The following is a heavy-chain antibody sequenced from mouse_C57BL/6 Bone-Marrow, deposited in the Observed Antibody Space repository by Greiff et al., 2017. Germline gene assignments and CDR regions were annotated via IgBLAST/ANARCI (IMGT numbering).Heavy chain of an antibody. CDR3: ASDRTGSYYFDY. J-gene: IGHJ2*01. V-gene: IGHV1-47*01. CDR2: FYPDNDDT. Sequence: QVQLQQSGAELVKPGASVKMSCKASGYTFTTYPIDWMKQRPGKSLEWIGNFYPDNDDTKYNEKFKGKATLTAEKSSSTVYLELSRLTSNDSAVYSCASDRTGSYYFDYWGQGTTLTVSS. CDR1: GYTFTTYP. D-gene: IGHD1-2*01.